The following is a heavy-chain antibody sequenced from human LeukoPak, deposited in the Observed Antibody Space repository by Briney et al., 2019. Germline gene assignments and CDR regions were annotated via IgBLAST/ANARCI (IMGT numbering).Heavy chain of an antibody. Sequence: GRSLRLSCAASGFTFSSYAMHWVRQAPGKGLEWVAVISYDGSNKYYADSVKGRFTISRDNSKNTLYLQMNSLRAEDTAVYYCARDLYDYVWGSYRYFDYWGQGTLVTVSS. CDR1: GFTFSSYA. CDR3: ARDLYDYVWGSYRYFDY. D-gene: IGHD3-16*02. J-gene: IGHJ4*02. V-gene: IGHV3-30*04. CDR2: ISYDGSNK.